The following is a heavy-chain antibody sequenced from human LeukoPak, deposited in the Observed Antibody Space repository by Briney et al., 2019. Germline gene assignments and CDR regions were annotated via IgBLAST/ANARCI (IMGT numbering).Heavy chain of an antibody. V-gene: IGHV3-30*02. CDR1: GFTFSSYG. J-gene: IGHJ6*03. Sequence: GGSLRLSCAASGFTFSSYGMHWVRQAPGKGLEWVAFIRYDGSNKYYADSVKGRFTISRDNAKNSLYLQMNSLRAEDTAVYYCARDQQDYGDFGYYYYMDVWGKGTTVTISS. D-gene: IGHD4-17*01. CDR3: ARDQQDYGDFGYYYYMDV. CDR2: IRYDGSNK.